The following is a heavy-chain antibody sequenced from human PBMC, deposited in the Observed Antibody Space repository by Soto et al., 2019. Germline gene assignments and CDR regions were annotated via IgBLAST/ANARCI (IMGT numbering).Heavy chain of an antibody. CDR2: LYWDDDK. J-gene: IGHJ4*02. Sequence: QITLKESGPTLVKPTQTLTLTCTFSGVSLSSIAVGVGVGWIRQPPGKALEWLALLYWDDDKRYKPSLKSRLTVTKDTAQSQVVLTMTNMDAVDTARYYCVRWNTGTYGTIFFDYWGQGTLVTVSS. CDR3: VRWNTGTYGTIFFDY. V-gene: IGHV2-5*02. CDR1: GVSLSSIAVGVG. D-gene: IGHD3-9*01.